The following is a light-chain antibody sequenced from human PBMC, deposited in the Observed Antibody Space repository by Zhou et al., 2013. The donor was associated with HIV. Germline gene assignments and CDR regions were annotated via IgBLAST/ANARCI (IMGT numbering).Light chain of an antibody. Sequence: EIVLTQSPGTLSLSPGERATLSCRASQSVSSSYLAWYQQRPGQAPRLLIYATSSRATGIPDRFSGSGSGTDFTLTISSLQSEDFAVYYCQQYNFWPRTFGQGTKVEIK. CDR1: QSVSSSY. CDR3: QQYNFWPRT. CDR2: ATS. V-gene: IGKV3-20*01. J-gene: IGKJ1*01.